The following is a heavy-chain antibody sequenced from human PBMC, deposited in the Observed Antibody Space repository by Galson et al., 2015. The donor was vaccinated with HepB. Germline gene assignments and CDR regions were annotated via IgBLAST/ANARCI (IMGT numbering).Heavy chain of an antibody. D-gene: IGHD1-20*01. CDR1: GGSFSNYA. CDR2: IIPILDIP. Sequence: SVKVSCKASGGSFSNYAVSWVRQAPGQGLEWMGGIIPILDIPNYAQNFQGRVTFTADKSATTAYLELRSLRSEDTAVYYCARKEDRPLNGNRSAAFDIWGQGTMVTVSS. CDR3: ARKEDRPLNGNRSAAFDI. J-gene: IGHJ3*02. V-gene: IGHV1-69*10.